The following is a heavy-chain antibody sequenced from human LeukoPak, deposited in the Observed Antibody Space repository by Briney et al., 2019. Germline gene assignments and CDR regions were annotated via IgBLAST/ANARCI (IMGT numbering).Heavy chain of an antibody. CDR3: AKGLSLYYDSSGYLFDY. Sequence: QPGGSLRLSCAASGFTFSNYAINWVRQAPGKGLEWVSTISGSGGSTYYTDSVKGRFTISRDNSKNTLYLQMNSLRAEDTAVYYCAKGLSLYYDSSGYLFDYWGQGTLVTVSS. J-gene: IGHJ4*02. CDR2: ISGSGGST. CDR1: GFTFSNYA. D-gene: IGHD3-22*01. V-gene: IGHV3-23*01.